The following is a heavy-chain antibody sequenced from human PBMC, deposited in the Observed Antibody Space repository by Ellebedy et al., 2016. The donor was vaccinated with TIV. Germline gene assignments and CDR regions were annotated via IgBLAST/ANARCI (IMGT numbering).Heavy chain of an antibody. CDR3: VFRVGDCNGGNCYP. V-gene: IGHV3-11*04. Sequence: PGGSLRLSCAASGFTFSDYYMSWIRQAPGKGLEWVSYISSTGSTIYYADSVKGRFTISRDNAKNSVYLQMNSLRGEDTAVYYCVFRVGDCNGGNCYPWGQGTLVTVSS. D-gene: IGHD2-15*01. CDR1: GFTFSDYY. CDR2: ISSTGSTI. J-gene: IGHJ5*02.